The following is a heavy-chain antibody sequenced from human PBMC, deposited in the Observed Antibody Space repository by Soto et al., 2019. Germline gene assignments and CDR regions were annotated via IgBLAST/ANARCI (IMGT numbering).Heavy chain of an antibody. CDR2: MSASGGTI. CDR3: ATLTYCSSASCPNYYYVRDV. J-gene: IGHJ6*02. Sequence: GGSLRLSCAASGFTFSSYEMDWVRQAPGKGLEWVAYMSASGGTIFYADSVKGRFTISRDNADKSLYLQMNSLRAEDTAIYYCATLTYCSSASCPNYYYVRDVWGQGTTGIVS. D-gene: IGHD2-2*01. CDR1: GFTFSSYE. V-gene: IGHV3-48*03.